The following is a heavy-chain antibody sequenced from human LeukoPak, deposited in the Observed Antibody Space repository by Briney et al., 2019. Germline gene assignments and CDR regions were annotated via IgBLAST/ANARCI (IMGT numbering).Heavy chain of an antibody. J-gene: IGHJ3*02. CDR1: GGSISSSSYY. CDR3: ARPRYCSSTSCYVGAFDI. CDR2: IYYSGST. D-gene: IGHD2-2*01. Sequence: SETLSLTCTVSGGSISSSSYYWGWIRQPPGKGLDWIGSIYYSGSTYYNPSLKSRVTISVDTSKNQFSLKLSSVTAADTAVYYCARPRYCSSTSCYVGAFDIWGQGTMVTVSS. V-gene: IGHV4-39*01.